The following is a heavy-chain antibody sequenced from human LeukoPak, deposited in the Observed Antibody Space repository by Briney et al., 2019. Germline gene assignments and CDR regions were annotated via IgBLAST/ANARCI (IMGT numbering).Heavy chain of an antibody. CDR3: AKEGKIGGSGSFFIWFDP. CDR2: INWNSGHI. J-gene: IGHJ5*02. Sequence: GGSLRLSCAASGFAFGHYTMHWVRQAPGKGLEWVSGINWNSGHIGYADSVKGRFTISRDNAENSLYLQMNSLRPEDTALYYCAKEGKIGGSGSFFIWFDPWGQGTLVTVSS. D-gene: IGHD3-10*01. V-gene: IGHV3-9*01. CDR1: GFAFGHYT.